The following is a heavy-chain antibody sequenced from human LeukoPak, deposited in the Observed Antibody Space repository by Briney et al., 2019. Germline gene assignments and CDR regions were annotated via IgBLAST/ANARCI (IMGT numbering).Heavy chain of an antibody. CDR1: GGSFSGYC. D-gene: IGHD6-19*01. CDR2: INHSGST. Sequence: SETLSLTCAVYGGSFSGYCWSWIRQPPGKGLEWIGEINHSGSTNYNPSLKSRVTISVDTSKNQFSLKLSSVTAADTAVYYCARQGVIAVAGLPFDYWGQGTLVTVSS. J-gene: IGHJ4*02. CDR3: ARQGVIAVAGLPFDY. V-gene: IGHV4-34*01.